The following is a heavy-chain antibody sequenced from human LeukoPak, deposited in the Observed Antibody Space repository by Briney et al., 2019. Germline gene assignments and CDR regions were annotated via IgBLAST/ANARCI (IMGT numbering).Heavy chain of an antibody. CDR2: IGTAGDT. D-gene: IGHD2/OR15-2a*01. CDR3: ARLTLLAKPATRRGYNWFDP. V-gene: IGHV3-13*01. CDR1: GFTFSSYD. Sequence: GGSLRLSCAASGFTFSSYDMHWVRQATGKGLEWVSAIGTAGDTYYPGSVKGRFTISRENAKNSLYLQMNSLRAEDTAVYYCARLTLLAKPATRRGYNWFDPWGQGTLVTVSS. J-gene: IGHJ5*02.